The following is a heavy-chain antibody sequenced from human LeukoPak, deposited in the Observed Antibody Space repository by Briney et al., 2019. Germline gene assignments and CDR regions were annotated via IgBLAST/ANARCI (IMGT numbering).Heavy chain of an antibody. CDR1: GGSFSGYY. Sequence: SETLSLTCAVYGGSFSGYYWSWIRQPPGKGLEWIGEINHSGSTNYNPSLKSRVTISVDTSKNQFSLKLSSVTAADTAVYYCARHYYDSRSYYYYYYVDVWGKGTTVTISS. J-gene: IGHJ6*03. D-gene: IGHD3-22*01. CDR3: ARHYYDSRSYYYYYYVDV. CDR2: INHSGST. V-gene: IGHV4-34*01.